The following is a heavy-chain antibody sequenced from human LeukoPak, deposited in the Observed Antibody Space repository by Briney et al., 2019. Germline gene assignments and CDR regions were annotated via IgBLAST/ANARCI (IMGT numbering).Heavy chain of an antibody. D-gene: IGHD1-26*01. V-gene: IGHV1-18*01. Sequence: ASVKVSCKASGYTFTSYGISWVRQAPEQGLEWMGWISAYNGNTNYAQKLQGRVTMTTDTSTSTAYMELRSLRSDDTAVYYCARGSAGIYYYGMDVWGQGTTVTVSS. CDR3: ARGSAGIYYYGMDV. CDR2: ISAYNGNT. J-gene: IGHJ6*02. CDR1: GYTFTSYG.